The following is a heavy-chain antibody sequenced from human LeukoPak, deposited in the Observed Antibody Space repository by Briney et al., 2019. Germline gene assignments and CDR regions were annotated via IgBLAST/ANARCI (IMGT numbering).Heavy chain of an antibody. CDR2: IWFDGSNE. CDR3: AKVGYSSLHDY. CDR1: GFTFSSYG. D-gene: IGHD6-19*01. J-gene: IGHJ4*02. Sequence: QTGGSLRLSCAASGFTFSSYGMHWVCQAPGKGLEWVALIWFDGSNEYYADSVKGRFTISRDNSKNTLYLQMNSLRAEDTAVYYCAKVGYSSLHDYWGQGTLVTVSS. V-gene: IGHV3-30*02.